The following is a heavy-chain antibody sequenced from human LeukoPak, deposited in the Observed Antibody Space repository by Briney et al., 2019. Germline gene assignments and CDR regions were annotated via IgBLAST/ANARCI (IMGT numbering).Heavy chain of an antibody. Sequence: GGSLRLSCAASGFTFSSHAMSWVRQAPGKGLEWVSAISGSGGSTYYADSVKGRFTISRDNSKNTLYLQMNSLRAEDTAVYYCAKAREAWSGYSHFDYWGQGTLVTVSS. D-gene: IGHD3-3*01. V-gene: IGHV3-23*01. CDR3: AKAREAWSGYSHFDY. J-gene: IGHJ4*02. CDR2: ISGSGGST. CDR1: GFTFSSHA.